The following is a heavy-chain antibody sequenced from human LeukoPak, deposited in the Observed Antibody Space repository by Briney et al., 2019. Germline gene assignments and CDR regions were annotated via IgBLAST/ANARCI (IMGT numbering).Heavy chain of an antibody. CDR1: GYTFTSYD. Sequence: ASVKVSCKASGYTFTSYDINWGRQANGQGLEWMGWMKPNSGDTGYAQKFQGRVTMTRNTSISTAYMELSSLRSEDTAVYYCARMKGLTTDSPNWFDPWGQGTLVTVSS. D-gene: IGHD1-1*01. CDR2: MKPNSGDT. J-gene: IGHJ5*02. V-gene: IGHV1-8*01. CDR3: ARMKGLTTDSPNWFDP.